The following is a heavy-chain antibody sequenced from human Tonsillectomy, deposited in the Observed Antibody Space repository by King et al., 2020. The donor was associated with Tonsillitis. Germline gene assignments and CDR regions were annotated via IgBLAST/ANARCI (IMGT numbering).Heavy chain of an antibody. Sequence: VQLVESGTEVKKPGSSVKVSCKASGGTFSSYAISWVRQAPGQGLEWMGGSIPMFGTANYAQKFQGRVTITADESTSTAYMELSSLRSEDTAVYYCAGGGPLSNIFDVWGQGTMVTVSS. CDR2: SIPMFGTA. J-gene: IGHJ3*01. CDR1: GGTFSSYA. D-gene: IGHD3-16*02. CDR3: AGGGPLSNIFDV. V-gene: IGHV1-69*01.